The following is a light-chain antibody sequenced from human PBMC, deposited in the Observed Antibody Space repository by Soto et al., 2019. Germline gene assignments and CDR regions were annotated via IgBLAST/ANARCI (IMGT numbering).Light chain of an antibody. V-gene: IGLV4-69*01. J-gene: IGLJ3*02. CDR1: SGHSSYA. CDR2: LNSDGSH. Sequence: QLVLTQSPSASASLGASVKLTCTLSSGHSSYAIAWHQQQPEKGPRYLMKLNSDGSHSKGDGIPDRFSGSSSGAERYLTISSLQSEDEADYYCQTWGTGPWVFGGGTKRPS. CDR3: QTWGTGPWV.